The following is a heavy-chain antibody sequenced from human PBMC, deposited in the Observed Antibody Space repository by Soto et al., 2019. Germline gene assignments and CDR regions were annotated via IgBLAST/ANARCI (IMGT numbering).Heavy chain of an antibody. J-gene: IGHJ4*02. CDR1: GFSLSPSGVG. CDR3: ARNYGSGSSVLVDY. CDR2: SYWNDDK. Sequence: SGPTLVKPTQTLTLTCTFSGFSLSPSGVGVGWIRQPPGKALEWLALSYWNDDKRYSPSLKSRLTITKDTSKNQVVLTKTNMDSVDTATYYCARNYGSGSSVLVDYWGQGTLVTVSS. V-gene: IGHV2-5*01. D-gene: IGHD3-10*01.